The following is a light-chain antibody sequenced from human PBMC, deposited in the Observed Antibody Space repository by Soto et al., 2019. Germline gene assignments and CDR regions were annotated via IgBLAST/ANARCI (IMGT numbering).Light chain of an antibody. CDR2: AAS. Sequence: AIQMTQSPSSLCASVXDRVTITRRASQGIRNHLGWYQQKPGKAPNLMIYAASSLQSGVPSRFSGSGSGTEVTLIISSLQPDDFATYYCQQYNSYSWTFGQGTKVDI. J-gene: IGKJ1*01. CDR1: QGIRNH. CDR3: QQYNSYSWT. V-gene: IGKV1-6*01.